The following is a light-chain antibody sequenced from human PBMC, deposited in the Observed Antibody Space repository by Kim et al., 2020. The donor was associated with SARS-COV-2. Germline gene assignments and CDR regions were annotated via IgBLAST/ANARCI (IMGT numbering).Light chain of an antibody. CDR2: QDT. Sequence: SLSPGQTTSIICSGDKLGSKFAFWYQQRPGQSPVLVIHQDTKRPSGIPERFSGSNSGNTATLTISGTQTMDEADYYCQAWDSNTVVFGGGTKLTVL. V-gene: IGLV3-1*01. CDR1: KLGSKF. J-gene: IGLJ2*01. CDR3: QAWDSNTVV.